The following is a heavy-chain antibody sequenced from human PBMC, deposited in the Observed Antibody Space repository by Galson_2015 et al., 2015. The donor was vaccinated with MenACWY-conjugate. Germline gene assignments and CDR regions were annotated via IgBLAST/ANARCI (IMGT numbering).Heavy chain of an antibody. CDR1: GFAFSNYC. J-gene: IGHJ1*01. D-gene: IGHD6-19*01. V-gene: IGHV3-74*03. CDR2: ICAGGISI. Sequence: SLRLSCAASGFAFSNYCMHWVRQVSGKGLECVSRICAGGISIMYGDSVRGRFTISRDDAENTLYLQMDGLRADDTAVYFCVRGSSGWRGMDIWGQGTLVTVSS. CDR3: VRGSSGWRGMDI.